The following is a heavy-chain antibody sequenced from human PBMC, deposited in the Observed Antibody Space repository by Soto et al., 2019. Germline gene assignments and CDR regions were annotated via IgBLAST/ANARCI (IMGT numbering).Heavy chain of an antibody. Sequence: QVQLVQSGAEVKKPGASVKVSCKASGYTFTSYAMHWVRQAPGQRLEWMGWIHAGNGNTKYSQKFQGRVTITRDTSASTAYMELSSLRSEDTAVYYSARDLGKTTVTGYWGQGTLVTVSS. V-gene: IGHV1-3*01. CDR2: IHAGNGNT. CDR3: ARDLGKTTVTGY. D-gene: IGHD4-17*01. J-gene: IGHJ4*02. CDR1: GYTFTSYA.